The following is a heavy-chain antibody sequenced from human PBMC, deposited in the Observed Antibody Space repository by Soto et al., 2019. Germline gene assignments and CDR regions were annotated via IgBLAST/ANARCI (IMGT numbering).Heavy chain of an antibody. CDR1: GYTFTSYA. CDR2: INVYNGNT. J-gene: IGHJ4*02. Sequence: EASVKVSCKASGYTFTSYAMHWVRQAPGQRLEWMGWINVYNGNTNYAQQIKGRVIMTTDTSTSTAYMELKSLRSDDTAIYYCARGPDPTYSDYWGQGTLVTVSS. V-gene: IGHV1-18*01. CDR3: ARGPDPTYSDY.